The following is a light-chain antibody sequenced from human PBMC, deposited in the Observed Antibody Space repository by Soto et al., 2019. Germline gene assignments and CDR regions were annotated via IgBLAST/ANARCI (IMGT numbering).Light chain of an antibody. V-gene: IGLV2-14*01. CDR2: DVS. Sequence: QSALTQPASVSGSPGQSITISCTGTSSDVGGYNYVSWYQQHPGKAPKLMIYDVSNRPSGVSNRFSGSKSGTTASLTISGHQAEDAADYYCSYNTSSTPLVFGTGTQLTVL. J-gene: IGLJ1*01. CDR1: SSDVGGYNY. CDR3: SYNTSSTPLV.